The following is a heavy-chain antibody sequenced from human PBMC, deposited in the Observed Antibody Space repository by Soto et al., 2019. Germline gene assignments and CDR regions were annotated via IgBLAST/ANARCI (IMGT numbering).Heavy chain of an antibody. CDR2: IYTSGST. D-gene: IGHD3-3*01. CDR3: ARDSDDCWSGSHYYYYGMDV. J-gene: IGHJ6*02. V-gene: IGHV4-4*07. CDR1: GGSINSYY. Sequence: SETLSLTCTVSGGSINSYYWSWIRQPAGKGLEWIGRIYTSGSTNYNPSLKSRVTMSVDTSKNQFSLKLSSVTAADTAVYYCARDSDDCWSGSHYYYYGMDVWGQGTTVTVSS.